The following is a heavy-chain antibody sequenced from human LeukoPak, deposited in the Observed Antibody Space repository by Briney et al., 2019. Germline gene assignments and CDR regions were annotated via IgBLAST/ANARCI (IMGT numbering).Heavy chain of an antibody. Sequence: GASVKVSCKASGYTFTSYGISWVRQAPGQGLEWMGWISAYNGNTNYAQKFQGRVTMTRDTSIRTAYMELSRLRSEDTAVYYCARDVGSSSWYEYAFDIWGQGTMVTVSS. J-gene: IGHJ3*02. CDR1: GYTFTSYG. CDR2: ISAYNGNT. V-gene: IGHV1-18*01. CDR3: ARDVGSSSWYEYAFDI. D-gene: IGHD6-13*01.